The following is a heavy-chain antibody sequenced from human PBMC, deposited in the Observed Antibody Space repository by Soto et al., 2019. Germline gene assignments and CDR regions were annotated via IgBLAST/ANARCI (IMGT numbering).Heavy chain of an antibody. V-gene: IGHV1-8*01. J-gene: IGHJ5*02. Sequence: ASVKLSCKDSGYTFTSYDINWVRQATKQGLEWMGWMNPNSGNTGYAQKFQGRVTMTRNTSISTAYMELSSLRSEDTAVYYCARGLVDDYIWGSYRYTGCWFDPWGQGALVTVSS. D-gene: IGHD3-16*02. CDR3: ARGLVDDYIWGSYRYTGCWFDP. CDR1: GYTFTSYD. CDR2: MNPNSGNT.